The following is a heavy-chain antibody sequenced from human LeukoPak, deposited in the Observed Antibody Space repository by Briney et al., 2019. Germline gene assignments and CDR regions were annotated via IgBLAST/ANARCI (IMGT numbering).Heavy chain of an antibody. CDR3: ATANYYGSGSSPVWSYYFDY. D-gene: IGHD3-10*01. J-gene: IGHJ4*02. V-gene: IGHV1-24*01. Sequence: ASVKVSCKVSGYTLTELSMHWVRQAPGKGLEWMGGFDPEDGETIYAQKFQGRVTMTEDTSTDTAYMELSSLRSEDTAVYYCATANYYGSGSSPVWSYYFDYWGQGTLVTVSS. CDR2: FDPEDGET. CDR1: GYTLTELS.